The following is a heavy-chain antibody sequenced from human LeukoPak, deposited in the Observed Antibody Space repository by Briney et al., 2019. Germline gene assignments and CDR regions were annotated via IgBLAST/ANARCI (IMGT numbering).Heavy chain of an antibody. D-gene: IGHD3-10*01. J-gene: IGHJ5*02. CDR2: IKSKTNGGTR. V-gene: IGHV3-15*05. CDR3: ATGSQRFGEYRGKFDP. CDR1: GFTFSNAW. Sequence: GGSLRLSCAASGFTFSNAWMNWVRQAPGKGLEWVGLIKSKTNGGTRDYAAPVKGRFTISRDNAKNSLYLQMNSLRAEDTALYYCATGSQRFGEYRGKFDPWGQGTLVTVFS.